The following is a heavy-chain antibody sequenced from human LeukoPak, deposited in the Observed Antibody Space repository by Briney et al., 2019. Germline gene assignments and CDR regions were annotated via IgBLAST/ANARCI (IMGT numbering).Heavy chain of an antibody. Sequence: SETLSLTCTLYGGSISTYFWSWIRQPPGKGLEWVGNVYYTGRSRYNPSLKSRATISVDTSKNQFSLKVNSVTAADTPVYYCARGSITVVPAFDIWGQGTMVTVSS. J-gene: IGHJ3*02. CDR3: ARGSITVVPAFDI. CDR1: GGSISTYF. CDR2: VYYTGRS. V-gene: IGHV4-59*12. D-gene: IGHD3-3*01.